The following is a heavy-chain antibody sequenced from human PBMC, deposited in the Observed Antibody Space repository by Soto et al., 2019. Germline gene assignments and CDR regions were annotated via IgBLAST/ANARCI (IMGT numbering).Heavy chain of an antibody. D-gene: IGHD3-22*01. Sequence: QVQLVQSGAEVKRPGSSVKLSCKASGGTFTYYGISWVRQAPVQGLEWMGGIIPIIGPATYAQKFQGRLTTTADQSTSTAYMELSSLGSADTALYYCARDLGTTIAGPPRRETYGWLDPWGQGTLVTVSS. CDR2: IIPIIGPA. V-gene: IGHV1-69*01. CDR3: ARDLGTTIAGPPRRETYGWLDP. CDR1: GGTFTYYG. J-gene: IGHJ5*02.